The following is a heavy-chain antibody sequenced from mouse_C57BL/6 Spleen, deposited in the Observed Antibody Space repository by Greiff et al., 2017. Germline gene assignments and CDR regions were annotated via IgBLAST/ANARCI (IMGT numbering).Heavy chain of an antibody. CDR1: GYTFTSYW. CDR3: ARWEGGYYFDY. D-gene: IGHD4-1*01. CDR2: IDPSDSET. V-gene: IGHV1-52*01. J-gene: IGHJ2*01. Sequence: QVQLKQSGAELVRPGSSVKLSCKASGYTFTSYWMHWVKQRPIQGLEWIGNIDPSDSETHYNQKFKDKATLTVDKSSSTAYMQLSSLTSEDSAVYYCARWEGGYYFDYWGQGTTLTVSS.